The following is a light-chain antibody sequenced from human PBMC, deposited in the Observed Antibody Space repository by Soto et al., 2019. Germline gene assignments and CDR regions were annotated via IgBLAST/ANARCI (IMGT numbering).Light chain of an antibody. V-gene: IGLV2-14*01. Sequence: QSVLTQPASVSGSPGRSITMSCTGTSSDIGGYKYVSWYQQHPGKAPKLMIYDVSNRPSGVSNRFSGSKSGNTATLTISGLQGEDEAEYYCSSYTGGSTYVFGTGTKLTVL. CDR1: SSDIGGYKY. CDR3: SSYTGGSTYV. J-gene: IGLJ1*01. CDR2: DVS.